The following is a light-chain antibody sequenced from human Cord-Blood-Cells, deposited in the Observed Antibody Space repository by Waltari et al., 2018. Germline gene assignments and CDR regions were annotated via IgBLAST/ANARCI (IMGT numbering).Light chain of an antibody. J-gene: IGLJ3*02. V-gene: IGLV2-14*03. Sequence: QSALTQPASVSGSPGQSITISCTGTSSDVGGYHYVSWYQQHPGKAPKLMIYDVSNRPSGVSNRFSGSKSVNTASLPISGLQAEYEADYYCSSYTSSSTLFGGGTKLTVL. CDR3: SSYTSSSTL. CDR2: DVS. CDR1: SSDVGGYHY.